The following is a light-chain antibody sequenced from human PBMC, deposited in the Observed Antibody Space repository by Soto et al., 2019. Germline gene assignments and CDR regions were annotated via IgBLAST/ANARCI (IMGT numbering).Light chain of an antibody. CDR2: DVS. V-gene: IGLV2-14*01. CDR3: SSYTSSSTPYV. J-gene: IGLJ1*01. Sequence: QSALTQPASVSGSPGQSITISCTGTSSDGGGYNYVSWYQQHPGKAPKLMIYDVSNRPSRVSNRFSGSKSGNTASLTISGLQAEDEADYYCSSYTSSSTPYVFGTGTKLTVL. CDR1: SSDGGGYNY.